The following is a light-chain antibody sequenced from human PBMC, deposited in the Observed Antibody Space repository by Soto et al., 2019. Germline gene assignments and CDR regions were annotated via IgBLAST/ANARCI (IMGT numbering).Light chain of an antibody. J-gene: IGKJ2*01. CDR3: QQSYSILYT. Sequence: DIQMTQFPSSLSASVGDRVTITCRASQTISNFLNWYQQKPGKAPRLLIYAASSLQGGVPSRFSGSGSGTTFTLTISSLQPEDFATYYCQQSYSILYTFGQGTKLESK. CDR2: AAS. V-gene: IGKV1-39*01. CDR1: QTISNF.